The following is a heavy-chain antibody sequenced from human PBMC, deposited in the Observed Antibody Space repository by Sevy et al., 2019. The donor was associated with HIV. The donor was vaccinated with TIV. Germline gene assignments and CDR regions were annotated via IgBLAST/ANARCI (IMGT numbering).Heavy chain of an antibody. CDR1: GFTFSHHN. Sequence: GGSLRLSCAASGFTFSHHNMNWVRQAPGKGLEWISYISKSGSTTYFADSLRGRLTISRDNAKNSLFLEMHSLTDEDTAVYYCAREENRELGTIPLDSWGRGIQVTVSS. CDR3: AREENRELGTIPLDS. J-gene: IGHJ4*02. V-gene: IGHV3-48*02. CDR2: ISKSGSTT. D-gene: IGHD7-27*01.